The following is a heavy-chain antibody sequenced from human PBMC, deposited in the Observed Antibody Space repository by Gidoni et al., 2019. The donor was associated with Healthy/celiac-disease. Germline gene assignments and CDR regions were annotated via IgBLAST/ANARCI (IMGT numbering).Heavy chain of an antibody. CDR3: TRDRYYYDSSGYYLDY. CDR2: IRSKAYGGTT. D-gene: IGHD3-22*01. Sequence: EVQLVEPGGGLVKPGLSLRLSCTASGFTFGDYAMSCFRQAAGKGLEWVGFIRSKAYGGTTEYAASVKGRFTISRDDAKSIAYLQMNSLKTEDTAVYYCTRDRYYYDSSGYYLDYWGQGTLVTVSS. J-gene: IGHJ4*02. V-gene: IGHV3-49*05. CDR1: GFTFGDYA.